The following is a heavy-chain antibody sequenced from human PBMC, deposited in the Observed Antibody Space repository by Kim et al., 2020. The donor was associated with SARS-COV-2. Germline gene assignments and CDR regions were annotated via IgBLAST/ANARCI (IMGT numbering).Heavy chain of an antibody. CDR3: ARRPIAVAGPFDY. J-gene: IGHJ4*02. V-gene: IGHV5-51*01. CDR2: IYSGDSDT. CDR1: GYSFTSYW. Sequence: GESLKISCKGSGYSFTSYWIGWVRQMPGKGLEWMGIIYSGDSDTRYSPSFQGQVTISVDKSISTAYLQWSSLKASDTAMYYCARRPIAVAGPFDYWGQGTLGTVSS. D-gene: IGHD6-19*01.